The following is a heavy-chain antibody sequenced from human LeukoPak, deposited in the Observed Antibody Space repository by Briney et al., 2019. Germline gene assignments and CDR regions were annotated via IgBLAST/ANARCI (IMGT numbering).Heavy chain of an antibody. V-gene: IGHV1-46*01. J-gene: IGHJ5*02. CDR1: GYIFTSYY. CDR2: INPSGGST. D-gene: IGHD6-13*01. Sequence: ASVKVSCKASGYIFTSYYMHWVRQAPGQGLEWMGIINPSGGSTSYAQKFQGRVTMTRDTSTSTVYMELSSLRSEDTAVYYCARDRGKKLANNWFDPWGQGTLVTVSS. CDR3: ARDRGKKLANNWFDP.